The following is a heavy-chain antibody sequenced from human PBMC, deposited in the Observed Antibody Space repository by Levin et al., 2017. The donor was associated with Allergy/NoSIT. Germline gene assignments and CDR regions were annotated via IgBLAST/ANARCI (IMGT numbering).Heavy chain of an antibody. CDR3: ARIWFRELLPDY. V-gene: IGHV4-39*01. D-gene: IGHD3-10*01. CDR2: IYYSGST. Sequence: SETLSLTCTVSGGSISSSSYYWGWIRQPPGKGLEWIGSIYYSGSTYYNPSLKSRVTISVDTSKNQFSLKLSSVTAADTAVYYCARIWFRELLPDYWGQGTLVTVSS. CDR1: GGSISSSSYY. J-gene: IGHJ4*02.